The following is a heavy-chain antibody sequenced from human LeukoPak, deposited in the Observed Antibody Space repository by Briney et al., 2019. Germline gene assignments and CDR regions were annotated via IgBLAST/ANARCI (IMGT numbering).Heavy chain of an antibody. Sequence: NWVRXXXXQXLEWMXWXNPNSGNTGYAQKFQGRVTMTRNTSISTAYMELSSLRSEDTAVYYCARAHPGLRFLEWLLSGGWFDPWGQGTLVTVSS. J-gene: IGHJ5*02. V-gene: IGHV1-8*01. CDR2: XNPNSGNT. CDR3: ARAHPGLRFLEWLLSGGWFDP. D-gene: IGHD3-3*01.